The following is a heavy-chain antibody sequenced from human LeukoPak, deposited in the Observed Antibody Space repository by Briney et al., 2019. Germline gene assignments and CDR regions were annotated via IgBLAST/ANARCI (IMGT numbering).Heavy chain of an antibody. CDR2: VYDGGRT. V-gene: IGHV4-4*07. D-gene: IGHD2-8*02. Sequence: SETLSLTCTVSGDSIGTYFWNWIRQSAGEGLEWIGHVYDGGRTNYNPSLKGRVTISADTSRNLFSLRLSSVTAADTAIYYCARDFVETGVVGFDMWGQGTMVTVSS. J-gene: IGHJ3*02. CDR3: ARDFVETGVVGFDM. CDR1: GDSIGTYF.